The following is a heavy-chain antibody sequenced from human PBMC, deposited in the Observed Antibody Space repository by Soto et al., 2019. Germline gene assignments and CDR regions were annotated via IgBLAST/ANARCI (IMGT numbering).Heavy chain of an antibody. CDR2: IIPIFGTA. V-gene: IGHV1-69*12. Sequence: QVQLVQSGAEVKKPGSSVKVSCKASGGTFSSYAISWVRQAPGQGLEWMGGIIPIFGTANYAQKFQGRVTITADESTSTAYMELSSLRSEDTAVYYCAKVDTGMRLSVYYYGMDVWGQGTTVTVS. D-gene: IGHD5-18*01. J-gene: IGHJ6*02. CDR1: GGTFSSYA. CDR3: AKVDTGMRLSVYYYGMDV.